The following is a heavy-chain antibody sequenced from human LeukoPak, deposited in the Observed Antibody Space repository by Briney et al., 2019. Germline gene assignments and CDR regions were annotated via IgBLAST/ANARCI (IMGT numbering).Heavy chain of an antibody. J-gene: IGHJ3*02. Sequence: PSETLSLTCAVYGGSFSGYYWSWIRQPPGKGLEWVSYISSSSSYTNYADSVKGRFTISRDNAKNSLYLQMNSLRAEDTAVYYCARDRYDILTGYGNAFDIWGQGTMVTVSS. CDR1: GGSFSGYY. CDR2: ISSSSSYT. D-gene: IGHD3-9*01. CDR3: ARDRYDILTGYGNAFDI. V-gene: IGHV3-11*06.